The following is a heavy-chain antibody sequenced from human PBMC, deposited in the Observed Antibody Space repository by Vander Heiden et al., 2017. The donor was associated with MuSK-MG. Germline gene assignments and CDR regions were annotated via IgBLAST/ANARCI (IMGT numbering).Heavy chain of an antibody. CDR1: GGSFSGYY. CDR2: INHSGST. Sequence: QVQLQQWGAGLLKPSETLSLTCAVYGGSFSGYYWSWIRQPPGKGLEWIGEINHSGSTNYNPARKSRVTISVDTSKNQVSLKLSSVTAADTAVYYCARRGKWLTNGIHDYWGQGTLVTVSS. D-gene: IGHD5-12*01. J-gene: IGHJ4*02. V-gene: IGHV4-34*01. CDR3: ARRGKWLTNGIHDY.